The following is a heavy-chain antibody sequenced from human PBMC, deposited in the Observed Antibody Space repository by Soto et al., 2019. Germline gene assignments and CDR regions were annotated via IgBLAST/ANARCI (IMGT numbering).Heavy chain of an antibody. D-gene: IGHD3-22*01. J-gene: IGHJ1*01. CDR1: GFTFINAW. CDR3: TPLNSGY. Sequence: PGGSLRHSFVVAGFTFINAWMNWVRQAPGKGLEWVGRVKSKTDGGTTDYAAPVKGRFIVSRDDSKNTLYLQINSLKIEDTAVYYCTPLNSGYWGQGT. V-gene: IGHV3-15*07. CDR2: VKSKTDGGTT.